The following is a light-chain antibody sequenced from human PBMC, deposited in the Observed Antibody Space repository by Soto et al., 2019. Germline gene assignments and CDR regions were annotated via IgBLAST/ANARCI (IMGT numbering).Light chain of an antibody. CDR2: YVS. CDR3: SAYTGSTTYV. V-gene: IGLV2-14*01. J-gene: IGLJ1*01. Sequence: QSALTQHASVSGSPGQSITISCTGTSSDVGGYNYVSWYQQHPGKAPKLMIYYVSNRPSGVSHRFSGSKSGNTASLTISGLKAEDEADYYCSAYTGSTTYVFGIGTKGTV. CDR1: SSDVGGYNY.